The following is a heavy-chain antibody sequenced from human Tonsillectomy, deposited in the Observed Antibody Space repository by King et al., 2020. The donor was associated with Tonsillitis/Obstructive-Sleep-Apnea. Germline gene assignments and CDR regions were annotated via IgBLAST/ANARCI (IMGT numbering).Heavy chain of an antibody. Sequence: QLQESGPGLVKPSETLSLTCTVSGGSISSYYWSWIRQPPGKGLEWIGYIYYSGSTNYNPSLKSRVTTSVDTSKNQFSLKLSSVTAADTAVYYCARRGVTIFGVVPLAFDIWGQGTMVTVSS. CDR3: ARRGVTIFGVVPLAFDI. V-gene: IGHV4-59*08. CDR2: IYYSGST. J-gene: IGHJ3*02. D-gene: IGHD3-3*01. CDR1: GGSISSYY.